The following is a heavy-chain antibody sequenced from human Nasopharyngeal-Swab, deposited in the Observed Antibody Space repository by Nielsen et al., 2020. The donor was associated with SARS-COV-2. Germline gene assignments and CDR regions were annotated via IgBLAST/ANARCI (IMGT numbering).Heavy chain of an antibody. CDR1: GFTFRAYA. D-gene: IGHD1-1*01. CDR3: AKATVGTTSRGWGALDK. Sequence: GGSLRLSCATSGFTFRAYAMNWVRQAPGKGLEWVAGISYNSGSITYADSVRGRFTIPRDNARNSLYLQMNSLRSEDTALYYCAKATVGTTSRGWGALDKWGQGTLVTVSS. J-gene: IGHJ4*02. CDR2: ISYNSGSI. V-gene: IGHV3-9*01.